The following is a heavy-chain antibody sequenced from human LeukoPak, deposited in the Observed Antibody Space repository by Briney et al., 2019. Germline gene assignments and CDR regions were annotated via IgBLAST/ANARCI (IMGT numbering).Heavy chain of an antibody. Sequence: PSETLSLTCTVSNYSISSGYYWGWIRQPPGKGLECIGRIYHSGSTYDNPSLKSRVTLSVHTYKNQFSLKLSSVTAADTAVYFCARGPYSYDSSGAFDIWGQGTMVTVSS. J-gene: IGHJ3*02. CDR2: IYHSGST. V-gene: IGHV4-38-2*02. CDR1: NYSISSGYY. D-gene: IGHD3-22*01. CDR3: ARGPYSYDSSGAFDI.